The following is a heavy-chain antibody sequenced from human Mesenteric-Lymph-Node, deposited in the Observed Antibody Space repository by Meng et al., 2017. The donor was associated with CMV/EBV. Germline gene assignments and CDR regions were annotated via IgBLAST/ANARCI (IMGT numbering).Heavy chain of an antibody. CDR1: GLTFSIYD. CDR2: MRFHGNNE. J-gene: IGHJ5*02. V-gene: IGHV3-33*01. CDR3: ARGMSLGNA. Sequence: LSLTCAASGLTFSIYDIHWVRQAPGKGLEWVAVMRFHGNNEYYADSVKGRFSVSRDNAKNMLYLQMNSLRVEDTAVYYCARGMSLGNAWGQGTLVTVSS.